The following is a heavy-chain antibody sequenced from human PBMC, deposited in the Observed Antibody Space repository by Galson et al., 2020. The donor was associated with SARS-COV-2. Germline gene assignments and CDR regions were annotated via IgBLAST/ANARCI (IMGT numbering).Heavy chain of an antibody. CDR1: GVSIDSNSYY. J-gene: IGHJ6*02. Sequence: SETLCLTCTVSGVSIDSNSYYWGWIRQPQGQGREWPGIIYYDGTNYYNPSLKSRVTISIDTYKNQFSLKLSPVTAAADSGVYYCAGDVVGITMYGVVTNCHFYGLDVWGQGTTVTVSS. D-gene: IGHD3-3*01. CDR2: IYYDGTN. CDR3: AGDVVGITMYGVVTNCHFYGLDV. V-gene: IGHV4-39*07.